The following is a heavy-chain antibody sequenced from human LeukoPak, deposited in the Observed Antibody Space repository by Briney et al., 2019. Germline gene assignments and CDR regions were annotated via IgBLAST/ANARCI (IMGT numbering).Heavy chain of an antibody. V-gene: IGHV4-39*01. CDR3: ARHNHDILTGYYNYYYYYMDV. J-gene: IGHJ6*03. CDR2: IYYSGST. Sequence: PSETLSLTCAVSGASISSSYWWSWVRQPPGKGLEWIGSIYYSGSTYYNPSLKSRVTISVDTSKNQFSLKLSSVTAADTAVYYCARHNHDILTGYYNYYYYYMDVWGKGTTVTISS. CDR1: GASISSSYW. D-gene: IGHD3-9*01.